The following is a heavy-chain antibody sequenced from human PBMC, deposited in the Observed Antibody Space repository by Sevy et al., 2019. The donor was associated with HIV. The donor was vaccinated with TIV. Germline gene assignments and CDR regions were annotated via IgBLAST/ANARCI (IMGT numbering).Heavy chain of an antibody. Sequence: GGFLRLYCAASGFTFSNHAMHWVRQAPGKGLECVAAIWFDGSNKYYADSVKGRFTISRDNSQNTLYLEMNSLRVEDTAVYYCARAGWDPDYYDMAYWGQGTLVTVSS. J-gene: IGHJ4*02. CDR1: GFTFSNHA. D-gene: IGHD3-22*01. V-gene: IGHV3-33*01. CDR3: ARAGWDPDYYDMAY. CDR2: IWFDGSNK.